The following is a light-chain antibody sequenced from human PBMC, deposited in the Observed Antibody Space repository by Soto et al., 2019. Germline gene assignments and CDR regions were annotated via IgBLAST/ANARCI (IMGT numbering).Light chain of an antibody. V-gene: IGKV3-11*01. CDR3: QQRTDRPPWT. J-gene: IGKJ1*01. Sequence: EIGLTQSTGTLSWSSGERATLSWRASQSIGLAIAWYQHKPGQAPRLLIFDASQRATGIPARFRGSGSATDFTPSISSLEPEDFAVYYCQQRTDRPPWTFGQGTKVDIK. CDR2: DAS. CDR1: QSIGLA.